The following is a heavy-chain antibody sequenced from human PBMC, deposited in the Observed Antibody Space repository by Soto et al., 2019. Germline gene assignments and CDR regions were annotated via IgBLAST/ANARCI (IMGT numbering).Heavy chain of an antibody. CDR2: IYYSGST. J-gene: IGHJ4*02. CDR1: GGSISSSSYY. CDR3: ARRHDKYYDSSGYYL. V-gene: IGHV4-39*01. D-gene: IGHD3-22*01. Sequence: PSETLSLTCTVSGGSISSSSYYWGWIRQPPGKGLEWIGSIYYSGSTYYNPSLKSRVTISVDTSKNQFSLKLSSVTAADTAVYYCARRHDKYYDSSGYYLWGQGTLVTV.